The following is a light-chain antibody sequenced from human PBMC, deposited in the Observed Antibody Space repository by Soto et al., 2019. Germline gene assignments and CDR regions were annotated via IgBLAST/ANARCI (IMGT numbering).Light chain of an antibody. V-gene: IGLV2-23*01. CDR1: SSTVGGFNV. CDR3: CSYVGATTYV. Sequence: QSALTQPASVSGSPGQSITISCTGTSSTVGGFNVVSWYQQHPGKAPKVIIYEGIKRPSGISNCFSVTHSGSTASLTISGLQAEDEADYYCCSYVGATTYVFGTGTKVTVL. J-gene: IGLJ1*01. CDR2: EGI.